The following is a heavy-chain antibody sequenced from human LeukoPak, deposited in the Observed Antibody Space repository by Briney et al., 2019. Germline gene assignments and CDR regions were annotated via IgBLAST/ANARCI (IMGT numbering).Heavy chain of an antibody. V-gene: IGHV3-11*01. Sequence: PGGSLRLSCSAAGFTFRNYWMSWVRQAPGKGLEWLSYISNAGTTIYYADSLKGRFTISRDNAKNSLYLQMNSLRAEDTAFYYCARDPGSSDTSGYFYPGKFTYWGQGSLVTVSS. CDR1: GFTFRNYW. D-gene: IGHD3-22*01. CDR2: ISNAGTTI. CDR3: ARDPGSSDTSGYFYPGKFTY. J-gene: IGHJ4*02.